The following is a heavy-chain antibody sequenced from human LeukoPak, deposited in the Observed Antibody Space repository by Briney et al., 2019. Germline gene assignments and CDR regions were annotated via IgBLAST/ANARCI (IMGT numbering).Heavy chain of an antibody. Sequence: PGGSLRLSCAGSGFTVSSNYMTWVRQAPGKGLEWVSVHYTGGTTYYADSVRGRFTISRDNPMNTVYLQMSRLRDEDTAVYYCATLKRGYGGYFDLWGRGTLVTVSS. D-gene: IGHD2-15*01. CDR1: GFTVSSNY. CDR3: ATLKRGYGGYFDL. J-gene: IGHJ2*01. V-gene: IGHV3-66*04. CDR2: HYTGGTT.